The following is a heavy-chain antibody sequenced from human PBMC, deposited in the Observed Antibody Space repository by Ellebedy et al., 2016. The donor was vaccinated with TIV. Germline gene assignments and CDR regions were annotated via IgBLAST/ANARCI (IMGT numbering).Heavy chain of an antibody. CDR2: IYYSGST. V-gene: IGHV4-59*08. Sequence: SETLSLTCTVSGGSISSYYWSWIRQPPGKGLEWIGYIYYSGSTNYNPSLKSRVTISVDTSKNQFSLKLSSVTAADTAVYYCASLGGTTHYYYYGMDVWGQGTTVTVSS. D-gene: IGHD1-7*01. CDR1: GGSISSYY. J-gene: IGHJ6*02. CDR3: ASLGGTTHYYYYGMDV.